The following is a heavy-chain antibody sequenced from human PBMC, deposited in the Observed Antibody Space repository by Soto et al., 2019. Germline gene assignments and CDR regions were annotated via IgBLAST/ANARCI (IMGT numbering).Heavy chain of an antibody. V-gene: IGHV4-4*07. Sequence: SETLSLTCTVSGGSISSYYCSWIRQPAGKGLEWIGRIYTSGSTNYNPSLKSRVTMSVDTSKNQFSLKLSSVTAADTAVYYCARGTYYYDSSGYYHTYYFDYWGQGTLVTVSS. J-gene: IGHJ4*02. D-gene: IGHD3-22*01. CDR1: GGSISSYY. CDR2: IYTSGST. CDR3: ARGTYYYDSSGYYHTYYFDY.